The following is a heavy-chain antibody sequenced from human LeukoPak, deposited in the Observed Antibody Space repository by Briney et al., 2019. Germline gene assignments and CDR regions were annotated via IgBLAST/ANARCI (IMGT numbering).Heavy chain of an antibody. J-gene: IGHJ6*02. CDR1: GFTVSSNY. Sequence: PGGSLRLSCAASGFTVSSNYTSWVRQAPGKGLEWVSVIYSGGSIYYADSVKGRFTISRDNSKNTLYLQMNSLRAEDTAVYYCARDWYYYDSSGDRGGYYYYGMDVWGQGTTVTVSS. CDR2: IYSGGSI. D-gene: IGHD3-22*01. CDR3: ARDWYYYDSSGDRGGYYYYGMDV. V-gene: IGHV3-53*01.